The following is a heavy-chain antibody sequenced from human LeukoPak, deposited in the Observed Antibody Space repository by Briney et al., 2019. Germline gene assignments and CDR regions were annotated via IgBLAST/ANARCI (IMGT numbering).Heavy chain of an antibody. D-gene: IGHD6-6*01. CDR3: ARLGSSSSIDY. CDR1: GGSFSGYY. V-gene: IGHV4-34*01. CDR2: INHSGST. J-gene: IGHJ4*02. Sequence: SETLSLTCAVYGGSFSGYYWSWVRQPPGKGLEWIGEINHSGSTNYNPSLKRRVTISVDTSKNPFSLKLSSVTAADTAVYYCARLGSSSSIDYWGQGTLVTVSS.